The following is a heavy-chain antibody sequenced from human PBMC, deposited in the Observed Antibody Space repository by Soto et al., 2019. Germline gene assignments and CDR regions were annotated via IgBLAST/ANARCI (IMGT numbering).Heavy chain of an antibody. CDR3: AKDRVSGLGARYFDH. D-gene: IGHD1-26*01. J-gene: IGHJ4*02. CDR2: ISGAGDNT. Sequence: GGSLRLSCSASGFSFSNYAMVWVRQAPGEGLQWVSVISGAGDNTFYADSVKGRFTISRDNSKSTLFLQMDSLRAEDTAVYYCAKDRVSGLGARYFDHWGQGTLVTVSS. CDR1: GFSFSNYA. V-gene: IGHV3-23*01.